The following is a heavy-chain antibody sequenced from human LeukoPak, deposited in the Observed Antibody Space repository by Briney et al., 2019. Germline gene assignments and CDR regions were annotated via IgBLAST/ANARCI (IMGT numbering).Heavy chain of an antibody. Sequence: KPSETLSLTCSVSGVSISSYYWSWIRQPPGKGLEWIGYIYYSGSTNYNPSLKSRVTISVDTSKNQFSLRLSSVTAADTAVYYCARGVLITGTTPLDFWGQGTLVTVSS. D-gene: IGHD1-7*01. CDR3: ARGVLITGTTPLDF. CDR1: GVSISSYY. CDR2: IYYSGST. J-gene: IGHJ4*02. V-gene: IGHV4-59*01.